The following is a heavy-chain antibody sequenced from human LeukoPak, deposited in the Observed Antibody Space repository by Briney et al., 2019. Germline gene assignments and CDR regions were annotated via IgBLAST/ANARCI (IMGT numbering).Heavy chain of an antibody. V-gene: IGHV3-21*01. CDR1: GLTFSRYS. J-gene: IGHJ6*02. D-gene: IGHD2-21*01. CDR3: ARRLYYYYGMDV. Sequence: GGSLRLSCAASGLTFSRYSIKWVRQGPGKGLGWASSISSSSSYIYYADSVKGRFTISRDIAKNSLYLEMNSLRAEDTAVYYCARRLYYYYGMDVWGQGTTVTVSS. CDR2: ISSSSSYI.